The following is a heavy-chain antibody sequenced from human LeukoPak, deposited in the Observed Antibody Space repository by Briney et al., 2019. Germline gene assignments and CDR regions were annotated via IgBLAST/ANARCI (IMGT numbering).Heavy chain of an antibody. CDR1: GGTFSSYT. Sequence: SVKVSCKASGGTFSSYTISWVRQAPGQGLEWVGRIIPILGIANYAQKFQGRVTITADKSTSTAYMELSSLRSEDTAVSYCARGPAQATYYDFWSGSTTSNWFDPWGQGTLVTVSS. CDR2: IIPILGIA. J-gene: IGHJ5*02. CDR3: ARGPAQATYYDFWSGSTTSNWFDP. D-gene: IGHD3-3*01. V-gene: IGHV1-69*02.